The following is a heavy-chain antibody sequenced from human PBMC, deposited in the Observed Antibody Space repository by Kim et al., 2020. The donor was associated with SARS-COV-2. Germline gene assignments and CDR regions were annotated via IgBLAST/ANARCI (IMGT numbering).Heavy chain of an antibody. D-gene: IGHD2-15*01. CDR3: LGGYYFDY. CDR2: IDCGNGNT. J-gene: IGHJ4*02. Sequence: ASVKVSCKTSGHTFTRDSIHWVRQAPGQRLEWMGGIDCGNGNTIYSQKFQGRVTFTTDTSASTAYIELSSLRSEDSAVYYCLGGYYFDYWGQGTLVTVSS. CDR1: GHTFTRDS. V-gene: IGHV1-3*01.